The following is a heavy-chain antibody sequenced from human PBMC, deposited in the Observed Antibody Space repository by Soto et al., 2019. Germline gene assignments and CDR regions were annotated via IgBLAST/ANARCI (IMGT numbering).Heavy chain of an antibody. CDR3: AFPTYYYYGMHV. J-gene: IGHJ6*04. V-gene: IGHV1-3*01. CDR2: INAGNGNT. CDR1: VYSFTSYG. Sequence: GSSGKVCCKASVYSFTSYGMHLVSQAPGQRLEWMGWINAGNGNTKYSQKFQGRVTITRDTSASTAYMELSSLRSEDTAVYYCAFPTYYYYGMHVWGKGTTVTVSS.